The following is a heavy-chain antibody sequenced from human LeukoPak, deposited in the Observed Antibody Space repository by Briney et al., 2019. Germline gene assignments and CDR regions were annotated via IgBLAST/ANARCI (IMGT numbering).Heavy chain of an antibody. CDR1: GGSISSGDYY. CDR2: IYYSGST. D-gene: IGHD3-3*01. J-gene: IGHJ4*02. V-gene: IGHV4-30-4*01. Sequence: SQTLSLTCTVSGGSISSGDYYWSWIRQPPGKGLEWIGYIYYSGSTYYNPSLKSRVTISVDTSKNQFSLKLSSVTAADTAVYYCAVRYDFWSGYYTGVFDYWGQGTLVTVSS. CDR3: AVRYDFWSGYYTGVFDY.